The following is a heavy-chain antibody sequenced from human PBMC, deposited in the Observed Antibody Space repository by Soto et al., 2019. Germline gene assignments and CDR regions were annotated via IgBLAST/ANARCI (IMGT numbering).Heavy chain of an antibody. V-gene: IGHV4-34*01. D-gene: IGHD6-19*01. Sequence: SETLSLTCAVYGGSFSVYYWSWIRHPPGKGLEWIGEINHSGSTNYNPSLKSRVTISVDTSKNQFSLKLSSVTAADTAVYYCARQAVAGIYYYYYYGMDVWGQGTTVTVSS. CDR2: INHSGST. CDR1: GGSFSVYY. J-gene: IGHJ6*02. CDR3: ARQAVAGIYYYYYYGMDV.